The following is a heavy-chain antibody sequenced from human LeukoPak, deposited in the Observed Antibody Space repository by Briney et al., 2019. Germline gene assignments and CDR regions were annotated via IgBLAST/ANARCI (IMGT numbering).Heavy chain of an antibody. V-gene: IGHV4-38-2*01. CDR1: GYSISSGYY. D-gene: IGHD6-13*01. CDR2: IYHSGST. Sequence: SETLSLTCAVSGYSISSGYYWGWLRQPPGKGLEWIGSIYHSGSTYYNPSLKSRVTISVDTSKTQFSLKLSSVTAADTAVYYCARGIAAAGTGFDYWGQGTLVTVSS. J-gene: IGHJ4*02. CDR3: ARGIAAAGTGFDY.